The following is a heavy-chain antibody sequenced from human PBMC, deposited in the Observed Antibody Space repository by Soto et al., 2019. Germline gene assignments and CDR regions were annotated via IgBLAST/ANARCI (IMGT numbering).Heavy chain of an antibody. CDR2: ISGSGPTT. V-gene: IGHV3-23*01. CDR3: AKGPTTYNCGSSNCLSYNYYYGMDV. D-gene: IGHD2-2*01. Sequence: PGGSLRLSCAPSRFTFGNYAMSWVRQAPGKGLEWVSSISGSGPTTFYADSVKGRFTISRDNSKNTLYLQMNSLRAEDTAVYYCAKGPTTYNCGSSNCLSYNYYYGMDVWGQGTTVTVSS. J-gene: IGHJ6*02. CDR1: RFTFGNYA.